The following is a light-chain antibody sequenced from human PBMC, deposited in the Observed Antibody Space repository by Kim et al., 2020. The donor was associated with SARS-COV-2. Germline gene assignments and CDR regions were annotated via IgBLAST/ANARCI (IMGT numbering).Light chain of an antibody. CDR1: QNIDVKY. J-gene: IGKJ2*01. CDR3: QQYGTSPRAT. Sequence: SLGARVPLSCSASQNIDVKYLAWYQQRHGQSPRLLISASSIRATGIPDRFSGSGSGTDFTLTITGLEPEDFAIYYCQQYGTSPRATFGPGTKLEI. CDR2: ASS. V-gene: IGKV3-20*01.